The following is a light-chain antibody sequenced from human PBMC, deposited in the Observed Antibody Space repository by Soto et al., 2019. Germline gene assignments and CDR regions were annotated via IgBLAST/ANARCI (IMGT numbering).Light chain of an antibody. J-gene: IGKJ5*01. CDR1: QGVTTN. V-gene: IGKV3-15*01. CDR3: QQYDKWPFS. Sequence: EIVMTQSPDTLSVSPGERATLTFGAGQGVTTNFALYQQKSGQSRRLLIYDVSIRATGVPARFSATGSETDFTLTISGLHSGDSAVYFCQQYDKWPFSFGQGTRLEIK. CDR2: DVS.